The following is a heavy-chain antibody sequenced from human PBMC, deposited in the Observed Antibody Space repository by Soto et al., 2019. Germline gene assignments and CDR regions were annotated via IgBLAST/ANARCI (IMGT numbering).Heavy chain of an antibody. CDR2: INHSGSV. CDR1: GGSFIDYS. V-gene: IGHV4-34*01. CDR3: ARVSDY. J-gene: IGHJ4*02. Sequence: QVLLQQWGAGRLKPSETLSLTCAVYGGSFIDYSWGWIRQSPGTGLEWIGEINHSGSVNYTPSLKSRVTISVDTSKSQFSLKLYSVTAADAAVYYCARVSDYWSQGTLVTVCS.